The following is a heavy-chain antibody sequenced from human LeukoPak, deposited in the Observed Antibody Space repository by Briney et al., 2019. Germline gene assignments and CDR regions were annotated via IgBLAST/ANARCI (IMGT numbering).Heavy chain of an antibody. Sequence: GGSLRLSCAASGFTYSSYAMHWVRQAPGKGLEWVAVISYDGSNKYYADSVKGRFTISRDNSKNTLYLQMNSLRAEDTAVYYCARSGLMIRVVIDYWGQGTLVTVSS. D-gene: IGHD3-10*01. V-gene: IGHV3-30*04. J-gene: IGHJ4*02. CDR1: GFTYSSYA. CDR2: ISYDGSNK. CDR3: ARSGLMIRVVIDY.